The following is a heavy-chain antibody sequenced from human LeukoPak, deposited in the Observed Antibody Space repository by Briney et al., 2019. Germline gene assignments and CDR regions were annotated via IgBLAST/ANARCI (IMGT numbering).Heavy chain of an antibody. D-gene: IGHD1-26*01. Sequence: GGSLRLSCVASGFSFSNYALTWVRQAPGKGPEWVSSIRVGGDGPHYSDSVKGRFTICRDNYKNTLYLNMNSLRAEDPAVYYCAKVMGENTWDMVFDVWGQGTLVTVSS. CDR3: AKVMGENTWDMVFDV. CDR1: GFSFSNYA. J-gene: IGHJ3*01. CDR2: IRVGGDGP. V-gene: IGHV3-23*01.